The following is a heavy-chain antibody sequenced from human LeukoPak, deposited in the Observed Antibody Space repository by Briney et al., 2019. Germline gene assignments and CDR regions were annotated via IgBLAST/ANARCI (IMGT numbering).Heavy chain of an antibody. D-gene: IGHD6-6*01. V-gene: IGHV3-30*04. J-gene: IGHJ3*02. CDR2: ISYDGSNK. CDR3: ARDSPGSVI. CDR1: GFTFSSYE. Sequence: GGSLRLSCAASGFTFSSYEMNWVRQAPGKGLEWVAVISYDGSNKYYADSVKGRFTISRDNSKNTLYLQMNSLRAEDTAVYYCARDSPGSVIWGQGTMVTVSS.